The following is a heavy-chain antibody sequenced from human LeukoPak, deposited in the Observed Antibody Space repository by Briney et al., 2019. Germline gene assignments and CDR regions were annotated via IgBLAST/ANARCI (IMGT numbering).Heavy chain of an antibody. D-gene: IGHD6-13*01. J-gene: IGHJ6*02. CDR3: SANAAAGNYGMDV. CDR2: IYSGGST. Sequence: GGSLRLSCAASGFTVSSNYMSWVRQAPGKGLEWVSVIYSGGSTYYADSVKGRFTISRDNSKNTLYLQMNSLRAEDTAVYYCSANAAAGNYGMDVWGQGTTVTVSS. V-gene: IGHV3-66*01. CDR1: GFTVSSNY.